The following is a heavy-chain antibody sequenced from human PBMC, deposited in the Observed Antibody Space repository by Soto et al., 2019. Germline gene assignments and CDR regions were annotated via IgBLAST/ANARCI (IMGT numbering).Heavy chain of an antibody. Sequence: QVQLVQSGAEVKKPGASVKVSCKASGYTFTNYAISWVRQAPGQGLEWMGWISAYNGNTNYAQKLRGRVTMTTVTSTSTAYMERRSLRSDDTAVYDCARDSPPVDYWGQGTLVSVSS. CDR3: ARDSPPVDY. J-gene: IGHJ4*02. CDR2: ISAYNGNT. CDR1: GYTFTNYA. V-gene: IGHV1-18*01.